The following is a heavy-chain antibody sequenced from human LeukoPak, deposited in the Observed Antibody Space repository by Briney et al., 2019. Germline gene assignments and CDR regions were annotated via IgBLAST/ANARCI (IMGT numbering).Heavy chain of an antibody. CDR1: GGTFSSYA. Sequence: EASVKVSCKASGGTFSSYAISWVRQAPGQGLEWMGGIIPIFGTANYPQKFQGRVTITADESTSTAYMELSSLRSEDTAVYYCARDLNLELYSSSSEENYYYYMDVWGKGTTVTVSS. J-gene: IGHJ6*03. D-gene: IGHD6-6*01. CDR3: ARDLNLELYSSSSEENYYYYMDV. CDR2: IIPIFGTA. V-gene: IGHV1-69*13.